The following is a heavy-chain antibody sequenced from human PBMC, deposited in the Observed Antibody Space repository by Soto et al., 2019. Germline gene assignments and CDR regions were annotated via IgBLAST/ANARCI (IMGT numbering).Heavy chain of an antibody. Sequence: GGSLRLSCAASGFTFSNAWMSWVRHAPGKGLEWVGRIKSKTDGGTTDYAAPVKGRFTISRDDSKNTLYLQMNSLKTEDTAVYYCTRQSSGWYRDGYYYYGMDVWGQGTTVTVSS. CDR2: IKSKTDGGTT. V-gene: IGHV3-15*01. D-gene: IGHD6-19*01. CDR3: TRQSSGWYRDGYYYYGMDV. J-gene: IGHJ6*02. CDR1: GFTFSNAW.